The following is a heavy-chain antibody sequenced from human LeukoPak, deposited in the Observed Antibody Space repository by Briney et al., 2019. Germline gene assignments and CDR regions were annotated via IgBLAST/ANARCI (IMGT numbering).Heavy chain of an antibody. Sequence: SVKVSCKASGGTFSSYAISWVRQAPGQGLEWMGGIIPIFGTANYAQKFQGRVTITTDESTSTAYMELSSLRSEDTAVYYCARRRYSSGWSHRDDAFDIWGQGTMVTVSS. J-gene: IGHJ3*02. CDR2: IIPIFGTA. CDR1: GGTFSSYA. D-gene: IGHD6-19*01. V-gene: IGHV1-69*05. CDR3: ARRRYSSGWSHRDDAFDI.